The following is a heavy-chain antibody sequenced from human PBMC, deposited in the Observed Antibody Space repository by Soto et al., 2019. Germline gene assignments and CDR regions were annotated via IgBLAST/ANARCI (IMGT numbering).Heavy chain of an antibody. CDR1: ESTFMNYA. CDR3: VRMASSGTLNRFDP. CDR2: MNPNSGNT. D-gene: IGHD1-1*01. Sequence: RASVKVSCKASESTFMNYAISWVRQATGQGLEWMGWMNPNSGNTGYALKFQGRVSMTRNTSIYTVDLELSSLASDDTAVYYCVRMASSGTLNRFDPWGQGTLVTVSS. J-gene: IGHJ5*02. V-gene: IGHV1-8*01.